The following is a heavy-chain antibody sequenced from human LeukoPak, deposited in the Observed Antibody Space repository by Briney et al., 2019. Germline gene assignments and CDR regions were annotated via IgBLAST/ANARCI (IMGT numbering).Heavy chain of an antibody. CDR1: GITFNSYT. CDR3: AKGGYCSSTSCYYLDPEDY. V-gene: IGHV3-23*01. D-gene: IGHD2-2*03. J-gene: IGHJ4*02. Sequence: GGSLRLSCAASGITFNSYTMNWVRQAPGKGLEWVSAISGSGGSTYYADSVKGRFTISRDNSKNTLYLQMNSLRAEDTAVYYCAKGGYCSSTSCYYLDPEDYWGQGTLVTVSS. CDR2: ISGSGGST.